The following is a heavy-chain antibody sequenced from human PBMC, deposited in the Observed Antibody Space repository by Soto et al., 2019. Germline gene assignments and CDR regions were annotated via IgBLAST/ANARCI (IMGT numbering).Heavy chain of an antibody. J-gene: IGHJ6*02. CDR3: ARGGRIVDTGIGYYYYHAMDV. D-gene: IGHD5-18*01. CDR1: GYTFTSYY. V-gene: IGHV1-46*01. Sequence: GASVKVSCKASGYTFTSYYIHWVRQAPGQGLEWMGIFNPTGDTASYAQKLQGRVTMTRDTSTGTAYMELGSLRSEDTAVYYCARGGRIVDTGIGYYYYHAMDVWGQGTTVNVSS. CDR2: FNPTGDTA.